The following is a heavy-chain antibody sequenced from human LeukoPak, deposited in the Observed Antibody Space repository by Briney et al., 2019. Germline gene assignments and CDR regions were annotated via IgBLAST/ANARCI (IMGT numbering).Heavy chain of an antibody. CDR1: GFSFNNYA. D-gene: IGHD5-12*01. CDR3: AKGAYDYIEIAYFDY. J-gene: IGHJ4*02. V-gene: IGHV3-23*01. Sequence: PGGSLRLSCVASGFSFNNYAMNWVRQAPGKGLEWVSLIIGSSGGTFYADSVKGRFTISRDKSKNTLYLQMNSLRADDTAVYYCAKGAYDYIEIAYFDYWGQGSLVTVSS. CDR2: IIGSSGGT.